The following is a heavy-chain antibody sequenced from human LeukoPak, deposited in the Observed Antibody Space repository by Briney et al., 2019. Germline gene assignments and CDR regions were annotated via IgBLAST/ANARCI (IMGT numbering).Heavy chain of an antibody. D-gene: IGHD4/OR15-4a*01. CDR1: GFTVSGNS. V-gene: IGHV3-53*01. J-gene: IGHJ4*02. CDR3: ARRAGAYSQPYDY. Sequence: GGSLRLSCTVSGFTVSGNSMSWVRQAPGKGLEWGSFIYSGSTHYSDSVKGRFTISRDNSKNTLYLQMNSLRADDTAVYYCARRAGAYSQPYDYCGQGTLVTVSS. CDR2: IYSGST.